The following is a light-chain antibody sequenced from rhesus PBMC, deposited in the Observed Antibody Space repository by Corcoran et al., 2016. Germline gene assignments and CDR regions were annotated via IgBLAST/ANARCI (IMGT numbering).Light chain of an antibody. CDR2: WAY. CDR3: QQYYSSPLT. CDR1: QSLLYSSNNKSF. V-gene: IGKV4-1*01. Sequence: DIVMTQSPDSLAVSLGDRVTINCKSSQSLLYSSNNKSFLDWDQPKLGQFLKLLIYWAYARQSGVPNRFGGSGSGTDFTLTISGLQAEDVAVYYCQQYYSSPLTFGGGTKVEIK. J-gene: IGKJ4*01.